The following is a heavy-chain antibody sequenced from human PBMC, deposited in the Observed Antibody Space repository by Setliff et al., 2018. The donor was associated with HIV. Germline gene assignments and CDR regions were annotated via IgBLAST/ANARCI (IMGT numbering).Heavy chain of an antibody. CDR1: GFPYISYG. V-gene: IGHV1-69*10. CDR2: ITPIVSLP. D-gene: IGHD2-21*02. Sequence: SVKVSCKASGFPYISYGISWVRQAPGQGPEWMGGITPIVSLPNYAQKFQGRVTITADKSTNTVYMQFSSLTSDDTAVYYCARRAPCGGDCFAFDYWGQGTLVTVSS. J-gene: IGHJ4*02. CDR3: ARRAPCGGDCFAFDY.